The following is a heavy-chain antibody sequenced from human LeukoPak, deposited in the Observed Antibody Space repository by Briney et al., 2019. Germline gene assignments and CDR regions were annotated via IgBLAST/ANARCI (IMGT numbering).Heavy chain of an antibody. CDR2: ISSSGSTI. Sequence: GGSLRLSCAASGFTFSDYYMSWIRQAPWKGLEWVSYISSSGSTIYYADSVKGRFTISRDNAKNSLYLQMNSLRAEDTAVYYCARADDFWSGYCCYMDVWGKGTTVTVSS. CDR3: ARADDFWSGYCCYMDV. J-gene: IGHJ6*03. D-gene: IGHD3-3*01. V-gene: IGHV3-11*04. CDR1: GFTFSDYY.